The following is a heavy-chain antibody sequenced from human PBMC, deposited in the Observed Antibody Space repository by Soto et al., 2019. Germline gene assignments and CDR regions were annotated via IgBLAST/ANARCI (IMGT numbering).Heavy chain of an antibody. D-gene: IGHD6-6*01. CDR3: ARRISARTYYFDY. CDR1: GGSITTVGYS. CDR2: IFHSGIS. Sequence: PSLTCAFSGGSITTVGYSWSWIRQPPGKGLEWIGYIFHSGISYSNPSLKGRVTMSVDGSKNRFSLRLSSVTAADTAVYYCARRISARTYYFDYWGQGTLVTVSS. J-gene: IGHJ4*02. V-gene: IGHV4-30-2*01.